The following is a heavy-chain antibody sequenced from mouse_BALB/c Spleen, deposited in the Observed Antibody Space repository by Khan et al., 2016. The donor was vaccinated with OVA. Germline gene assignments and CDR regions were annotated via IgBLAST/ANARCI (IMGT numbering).Heavy chain of an antibody. CDR3: AHSLLLYAWDY. V-gene: IGHV14-3*02. Sequence: MQLEESGAEFVMPGASVKLSCTASGFNIKDTYIHWVKQRPEQGLEWIGRIDPANGNTNYDPKFQGKATLTADTSSNTAYLHLSSLTSEDTVVYFCAHSLLLYAWDYWGQGTSVTVSS. D-gene: IGHD1-2*01. CDR1: GFNIKDTY. CDR2: IDPANGNT. J-gene: IGHJ4*01.